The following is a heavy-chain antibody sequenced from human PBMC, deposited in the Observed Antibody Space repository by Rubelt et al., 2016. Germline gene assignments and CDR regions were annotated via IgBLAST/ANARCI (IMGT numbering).Heavy chain of an antibody. V-gene: IGHV3-7*01. CDR1: GLTFGDFG. D-gene: IGHD6-19*01. Sequence: EVQVVESGGGLVQPGRSLRLSCKVSGLTFGDFGMSWFRQAPGRGLEWVANIKKDGTDTYYVDSVKGRLTISRDNAKNSLVLQMNSLRVEETAVYHWASRSSGANSAFDRWGQGTLVTVSS. J-gene: IGHJ5*02. CDR3: ASRSSGANSAFDR. CDR2: IKKDGTDT.